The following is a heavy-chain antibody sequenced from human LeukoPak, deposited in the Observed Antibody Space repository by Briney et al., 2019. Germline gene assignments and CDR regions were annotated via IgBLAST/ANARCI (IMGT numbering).Heavy chain of an antibody. J-gene: IGHJ4*02. Sequence: ASVKVSCKASGYTFTGYYTHWVRQAPGQGLEWMGWINPNSGGTNYAQKFQGRVTMTRDTSISTAYMELSRLRSDDTAVYYCARDSFLYCGGDCSSDYWGQGTLVTVSS. CDR2: INPNSGGT. V-gene: IGHV1-2*02. D-gene: IGHD2-21*02. CDR1: GYTFTGYY. CDR3: ARDSFLYCGGDCSSDY.